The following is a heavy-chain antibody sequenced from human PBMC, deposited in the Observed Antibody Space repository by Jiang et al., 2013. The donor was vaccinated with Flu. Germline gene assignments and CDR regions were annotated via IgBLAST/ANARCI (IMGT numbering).Heavy chain of an antibody. J-gene: IGHJ4*02. D-gene: IGHD3-10*01. V-gene: IGHV1-69*06. Sequence: GAEVKRPGSSVKVSCKASGGTFSNYGISWVRQAPGQGLEWMGDIIPLFGTANYAQKFQGRVTITADKSTSTAYMELSSLRSEDTAVYYCAGFGELSLTASGPQAFDYWGQGTLVTVSS. CDR3: AGFGELSLTASGPQAFDY. CDR2: IIPLFGTA. CDR1: GGTFSNYG.